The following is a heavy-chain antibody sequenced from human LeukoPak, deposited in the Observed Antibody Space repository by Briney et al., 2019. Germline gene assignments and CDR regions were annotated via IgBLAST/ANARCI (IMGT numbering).Heavy chain of an antibody. CDR1: GDSIRSYY. J-gene: IGHJ4*01. CDR2: IYYTGST. V-gene: IGHV4-59*08. Sequence: SETLSLTCTASGDSIRSYYWNWIRRPPGKGLEWIGYIYYTGSTSYNPSLKSRVTISLDTSKSQFSLRLTSVTAADTAVYYCASHGPSGHDPLNWGQGTLITVSS. D-gene: IGHD5-12*01. CDR3: ASHGPSGHDPLN.